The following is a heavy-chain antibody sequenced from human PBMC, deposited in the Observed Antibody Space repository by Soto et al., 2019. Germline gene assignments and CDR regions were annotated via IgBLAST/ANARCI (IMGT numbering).Heavy chain of an antibody. Sequence: GGSLRLSCTASGFTFDDYAKYWVRQAPGKALEWVSSINWNSGTINYADSVKGRFTISRDNAKNSLYLQMNSLRTEDTALYYCAKGSHGPSHTGWFDPWGQGTKVTVYS. CDR1: GFTFDDYA. CDR3: AKGSHGPSHTGWFDP. V-gene: IGHV3-9*01. CDR2: INWNSGTI. J-gene: IGHJ5*02. D-gene: IGHD2-8*02.